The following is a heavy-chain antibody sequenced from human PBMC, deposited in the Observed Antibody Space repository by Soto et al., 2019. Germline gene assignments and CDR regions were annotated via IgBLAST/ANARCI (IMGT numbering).Heavy chain of an antibody. CDR1: GFTFSSYG. CDR3: ARDMDYYGSGSYYPDY. CDR2: IWYDGSNK. J-gene: IGHJ4*02. D-gene: IGHD3-10*01. Sequence: QVQLVESGGGVVQPGRSLRLSCAASGFTFSSYGMHWVRQAAGKGLEWVAVIWYDGSNKYYADSVKGRFTISRDNSKNTLYMQMNSLRAEDTAVYYCARDMDYYGSGSYYPDYWGQGTLVTVSS. V-gene: IGHV3-33*01.